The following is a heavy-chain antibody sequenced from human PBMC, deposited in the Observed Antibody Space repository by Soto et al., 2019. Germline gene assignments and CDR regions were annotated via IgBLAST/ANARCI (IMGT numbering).Heavy chain of an antibody. CDR3: ARHLRETVVTLSEFAY. J-gene: IGHJ4*02. Sequence: QLQLQESGPGLVKPSETLSLTCTVSGASINSGSYYWAWIRQPPGKGLEWIGTTFYTGSTYYNPSLKSRVTISVATSKNQFSLKLSSVTAADTAVYYCARHLRETVVTLSEFAYWGQGTLVTVSS. D-gene: IGHD2-21*02. CDR1: GASINSGSYY. CDR2: TFYTGST. V-gene: IGHV4-39*01.